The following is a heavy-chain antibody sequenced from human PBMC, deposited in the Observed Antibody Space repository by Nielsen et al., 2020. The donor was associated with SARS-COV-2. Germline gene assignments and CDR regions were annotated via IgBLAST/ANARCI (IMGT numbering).Heavy chain of an antibody. D-gene: IGHD1-14*01. J-gene: IGHJ4*02. CDR1: TFTLSREN. V-gene: IGHV3-48*04. Sequence: GESLKISCVDSTFTLSRENMNWVRQAPGKGLEWLSYINPRGSPIFYADSVRGRFTISRDNAKNSLYLEMSSLGVEDTAVYYCWTGVGADGFDHWGQGALVTVSS. CDR3: WTGVGADGFDH. CDR2: INPRGSPI.